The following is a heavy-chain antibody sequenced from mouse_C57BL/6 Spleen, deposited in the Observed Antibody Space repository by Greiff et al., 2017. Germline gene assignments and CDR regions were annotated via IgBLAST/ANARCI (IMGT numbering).Heavy chain of an antibody. V-gene: IGHV1-50*01. Sequence: VKLQESGAELVKPGASVKLSCKASGYTFTSYWMQWVKQRPGQGLEWIGEIDPYDSYTNYNQKFKGKATLTVDTSSSTAYMQLSSLTSEDSAVYYCARACLLQRRGDYWGQGTTLTVSS. J-gene: IGHJ2*01. D-gene: IGHD1-1*01. CDR1: GYTFTSYW. CDR3: ARACLLQRRGDY. CDR2: IDPYDSYT.